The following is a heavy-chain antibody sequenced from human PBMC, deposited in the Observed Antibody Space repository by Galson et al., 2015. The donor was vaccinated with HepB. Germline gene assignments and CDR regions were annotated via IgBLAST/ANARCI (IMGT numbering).Heavy chain of an antibody. CDR1: GGTFSSYA. D-gene: IGHD3-10*01. CDR2: IIPILGIA. J-gene: IGHJ3*02. V-gene: IGHV1-69*04. CDR3: ARGSYYKALDAFDI. Sequence: SVKVSCKASGGTFSSYAISWVQQAPGQGLEWMGRIIPILGIANYAQKFQGRVTITADKSTSTAYMELSSLRSEDTAVYYCARGSYYKALDAFDIWGQGTMVTVSS.